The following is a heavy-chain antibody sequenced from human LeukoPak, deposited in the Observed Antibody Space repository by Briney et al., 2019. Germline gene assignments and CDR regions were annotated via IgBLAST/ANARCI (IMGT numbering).Heavy chain of an antibody. D-gene: IGHD3-22*01. CDR3: ARHAGYYDTSGYYPFDY. CDR2: IYYSGST. V-gene: IGHV4-39*01. J-gene: IGHJ4*02. Sequence: SETLSLTCTVSGGSISSSSYYWGWIRQPPGKGLEWIGSIYYSGSTYYNPSLKSRVTISVDTSKNQCSLKLSSVTAADTAVYFCARHAGYYDTSGYYPFDYWGQGTLVTVSS. CDR1: GGSISSSSYY.